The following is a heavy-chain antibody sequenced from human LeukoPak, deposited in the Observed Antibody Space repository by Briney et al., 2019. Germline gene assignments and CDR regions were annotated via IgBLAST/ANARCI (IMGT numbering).Heavy chain of an antibody. V-gene: IGHV3-53*01. CDR1: GLTVSKNY. D-gene: IGHD3-10*01. Sequence: GGSLRLSCAASGLTVSKNYMSWVRQAPGKGLESVSVIYSGGSTYYADSVRGRFIISRDNSKNTLYLQMNSLRVEDTAVYFCARDVSAGSGSYDYWGQGTLVTVSS. J-gene: IGHJ4*02. CDR2: IYSGGST. CDR3: ARDVSAGSGSYDY.